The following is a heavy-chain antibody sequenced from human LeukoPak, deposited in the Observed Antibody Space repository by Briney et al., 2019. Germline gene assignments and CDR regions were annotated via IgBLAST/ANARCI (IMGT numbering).Heavy chain of an antibody. D-gene: IGHD3-10*01. CDR2: ISGSSTYI. V-gene: IGHV3-21*04. CDR3: AKVSLWFGTSREDY. Sequence: AGGSLRLSCAASGFTFSNYSMNWVRQAPGKGLEWVSCISGSSTYIYYADSLKGRFTISRDNAKNSLYLQMNSLRAEDTAVYYCAKVSLWFGTSREDYWGQGTLVTVSS. J-gene: IGHJ4*02. CDR1: GFTFSNYS.